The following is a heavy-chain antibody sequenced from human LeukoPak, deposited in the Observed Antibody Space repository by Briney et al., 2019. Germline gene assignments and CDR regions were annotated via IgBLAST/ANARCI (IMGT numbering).Heavy chain of an antibody. CDR1: GGSISSYY. CDR3: AREVLDAFDI. J-gene: IGHJ3*02. CDR2: IYYSGST. Sequence: SETLSLTCTVSGGSISSYYWSWIRQPPGKGLEWIGYIYYSGSTNYDPSLKSRVTISVDTSKNQFSLKLSSATAADTAVYYCAREVLDAFDIWGQGTMVTVSS. D-gene: IGHD1-14*01. V-gene: IGHV4-59*01.